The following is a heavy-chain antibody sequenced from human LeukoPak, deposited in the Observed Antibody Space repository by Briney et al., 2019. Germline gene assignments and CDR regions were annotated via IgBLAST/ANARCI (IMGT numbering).Heavy chain of an antibody. CDR3: ERHPLRGSGSYYNADY. J-gene: IGHJ4*02. V-gene: IGHV5-51*01. Sequence: GESLKISCKGSGYSFTSYWIGWVRQMPGKGLEWMGIIYPGDSDTRYSPSFQGQVTISADKSISTAYLQWSSLKASDTAMYYCERHPLRGSGSYYNADYWGQGTLVTVSS. CDR1: GYSFTSYW. D-gene: IGHD3-10*01. CDR2: IYPGDSDT.